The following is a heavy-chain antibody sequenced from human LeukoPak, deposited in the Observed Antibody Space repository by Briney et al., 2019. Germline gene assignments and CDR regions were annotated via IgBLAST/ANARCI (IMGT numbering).Heavy chain of an antibody. CDR1: GFTFSSYG. V-gene: IGHV3-30*18. Sequence: PGGSLRLSCAASGFTFSSYGMHWVRQAPGKGLEWVAVISYDGSNKYYADSVKGRFTISRDNSKNTLYLQMNSLRAEDTAVYYCAKDLGGNERNDYWGQGTLVTVSS. CDR2: ISYDGSNK. D-gene: IGHD4-23*01. CDR3: AKDLGGNERNDY. J-gene: IGHJ4*02.